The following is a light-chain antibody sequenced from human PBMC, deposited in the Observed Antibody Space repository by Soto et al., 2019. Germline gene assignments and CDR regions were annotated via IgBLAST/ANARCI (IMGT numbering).Light chain of an antibody. V-gene: IGLV2-14*01. CDR3: SSYTSSSTPYVV. J-gene: IGLJ2*01. CDR2: DVS. Sequence: QSALTQPAYVSGSPGQSITISCTGTSSDVGGYNYVSWYQQHPGKAPKLMIYDVSNRPSGVSNRFSGSKSGNTASLTISGLQAEDEADYYCSSYTSSSTPYVVFGGGTQLTVL. CDR1: SSDVGGYNY.